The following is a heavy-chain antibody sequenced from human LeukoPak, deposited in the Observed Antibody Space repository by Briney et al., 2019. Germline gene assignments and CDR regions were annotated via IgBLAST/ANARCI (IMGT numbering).Heavy chain of an antibody. V-gene: IGHV1-2*06. Sequence: ASVKVSCKASGYTFTGYSIHWVRQAPGQGLELMGRINPNSGGTNSAQKFQGRVTMTRDTSISTAYMELSRLTSDDTAVYYGARGAGGFDYWGQGTLVTVSS. CDR2: INPNSGGT. CDR3: ARGAGGFDY. CDR1: GYTFTGYS. D-gene: IGHD3-10*01. J-gene: IGHJ4*02.